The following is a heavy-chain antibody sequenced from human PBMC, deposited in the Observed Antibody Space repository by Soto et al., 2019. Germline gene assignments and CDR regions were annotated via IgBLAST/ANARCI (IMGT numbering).Heavy chain of an antibody. V-gene: IGHV3-7*03. CDR1: RFTFTTYW. Sequence: GGSLRLSCAASRFTFTTYWMSWVRQAPGKGLEWVANIKPDGSEKYYVDSVKGRFTISRDNAKNSLYLQMNSLRAEDTAVYYCARDPNGDYLGAFDFWGQKTMVTVSS. CDR3: ARDPNGDYLGAFDF. D-gene: IGHD4-17*01. J-gene: IGHJ3*01. CDR2: IKPDGSEK.